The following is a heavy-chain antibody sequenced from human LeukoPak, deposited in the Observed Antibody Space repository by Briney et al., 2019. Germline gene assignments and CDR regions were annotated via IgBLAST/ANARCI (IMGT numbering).Heavy chain of an antibody. J-gene: IGHJ4*02. Sequence: PGGSLRLSCAASGFTFSSYEMTWVRQAPGKVLEWVSYISSSGSTLYYADSVNGRFTISRDNAKNSLYLQMNSLRAEDTAVYYCARAGPTVTNYFDYWGQGTLVTVSS. V-gene: IGHV3-48*03. D-gene: IGHD4-17*01. CDR3: ARAGPTVTNYFDY. CDR2: ISSSGSTL. CDR1: GFTFSSYE.